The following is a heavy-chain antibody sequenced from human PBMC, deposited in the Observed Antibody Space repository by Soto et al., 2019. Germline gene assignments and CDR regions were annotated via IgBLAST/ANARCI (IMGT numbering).Heavy chain of an antibody. V-gene: IGHV4-59*01. J-gene: IGHJ6*02. CDR2: IYYSGST. CDR1: GGSISSYY. Sequence: QVQLQESGPGLVKPSETLSVTCTVSGGSISSYYWSWIRQPPGKGLEWIGYIYYSGSTNYNPSLKSRVTISVDTSKNQFSLKLSSVTAADTAVYYCARVKRFLEWLPTPYGMDVWGQGTTVTVSS. D-gene: IGHD3-3*01. CDR3: ARVKRFLEWLPTPYGMDV.